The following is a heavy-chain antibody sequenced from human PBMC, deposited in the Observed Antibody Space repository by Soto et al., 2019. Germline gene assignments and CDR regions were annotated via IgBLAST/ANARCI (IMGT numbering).Heavy chain of an antibody. D-gene: IGHD3-10*01. Sequence: EVQLVESGGGLVQPGRSLRLSCAASGFTFDDYAMHWVRQAPGKGLEWVSGISWNSGSIGYADSVKGRFTISRDNAKNSLYLQMNSLRAEDTALYYCAKGPVLGSGSYLAWFDPWGQGTLVTVSS. CDR1: GFTFDDYA. J-gene: IGHJ5*02. CDR3: AKGPVLGSGSYLAWFDP. CDR2: ISWNSGSI. V-gene: IGHV3-9*01.